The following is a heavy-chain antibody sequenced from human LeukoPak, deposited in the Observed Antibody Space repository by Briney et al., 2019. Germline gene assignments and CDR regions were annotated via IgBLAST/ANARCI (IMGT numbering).Heavy chain of an antibody. Sequence: GGSLRLSCAASGFTFSSYAMSWVRQAPGKGLEWVSSISSSSSYIYYADSVKGRFTISRDNAKNSLYLQMNSLRAEDTAVYYCARDSRDSSGYYYDFDYWGQGTLVTVSS. D-gene: IGHD3-22*01. CDR3: ARDSRDSSGYYYDFDY. V-gene: IGHV3-21*01. J-gene: IGHJ4*02. CDR2: ISSSSSYI. CDR1: GFTFSSYA.